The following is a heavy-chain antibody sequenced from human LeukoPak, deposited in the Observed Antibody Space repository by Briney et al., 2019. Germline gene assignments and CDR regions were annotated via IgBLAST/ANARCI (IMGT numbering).Heavy chain of an antibody. CDR3: ARADFRGSSWDYAY. CDR2: IKEDGGER. Sequence: GGSLRLSCVASGFTLSVYWMGWVRQAPGKGLEWVADIKEDGGERYYADSVKGRFTISRDNAKNSLYLQVNSLRAEDTAVYYCARADFRGSSWDYAYWGQGALVTASS. CDR1: GFTLSVYW. V-gene: IGHV3-7*04. J-gene: IGHJ4*02. D-gene: IGHD6-13*01.